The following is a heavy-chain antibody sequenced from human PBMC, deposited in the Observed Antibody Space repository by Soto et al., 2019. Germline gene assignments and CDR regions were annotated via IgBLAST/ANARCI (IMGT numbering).Heavy chain of an antibody. CDR3: ARTYAQWLVTDYYYYMDV. Sequence: SETLSLTCTVSGGSISSYYWSWIRQPPGRGLEWIGYIYYSGSTNYNPSLKSRVTISVDTSKNQFSLKLSSVTAADTAVYYCARTYAQWLVTDYYYYMDVWGKGTTVTVSS. CDR2: IYYSGST. V-gene: IGHV4-59*08. D-gene: IGHD6-19*01. CDR1: GGSISSYY. J-gene: IGHJ6*03.